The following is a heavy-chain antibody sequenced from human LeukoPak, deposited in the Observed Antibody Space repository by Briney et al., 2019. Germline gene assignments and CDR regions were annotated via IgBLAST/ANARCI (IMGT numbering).Heavy chain of an antibody. CDR1: GFTFSNYG. CDR3: ARVGGGWDGVDY. CDR2: IWYDGSNK. J-gene: IGHJ4*02. V-gene: IGHV3-33*01. Sequence: PGRSLRLSCATSGFTFSNYGMHWVRQAPGKGLEWVAVIWYDGSNKYYADSVKGRFTISRDNSKNTLYLQMNNLRAEDTAVYYCARVGGGWDGVDYWGQGTLVTVSS. D-gene: IGHD6-19*01.